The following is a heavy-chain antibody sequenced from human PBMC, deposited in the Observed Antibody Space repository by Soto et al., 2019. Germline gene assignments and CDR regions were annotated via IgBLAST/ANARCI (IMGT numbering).Heavy chain of an antibody. V-gene: IGHV3-30-3*01. CDR2: ISYDGSNK. D-gene: IGHD2-15*01. Sequence: QVQLVESGGGVVQPGRSLRLSCAASGFTFSSYAMHWVRQAPGKGLEWVAVISYDGSNKYYADSVKGRFTISRDNAKNTLYMQMKSLRAAHTAVYYCAREEVCSGGSCYPMFEYWGQGTLVTVSS. CDR3: AREEVCSGGSCYPMFEY. CDR1: GFTFSSYA. J-gene: IGHJ4*02.